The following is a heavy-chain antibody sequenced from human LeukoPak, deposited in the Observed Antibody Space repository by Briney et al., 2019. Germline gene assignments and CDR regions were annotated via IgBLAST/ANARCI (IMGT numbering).Heavy chain of an antibody. D-gene: IGHD3-22*01. V-gene: IGHV1-8*01. J-gene: IGHJ3*02. Sequence: GASVKVSCKASGYTFTGYDINWVRQATGQGFEWMGWMNPNRGDTGYAQKFQGRVTMTRNTSISTAYMELSSLRSEDTAVYYCARANTRRITMIVVVPAHDAFDIWGQGTMVTVSS. CDR3: ARANTRRITMIVVVPAHDAFDI. CDR2: MNPNRGDT. CDR1: GYTFTGYD.